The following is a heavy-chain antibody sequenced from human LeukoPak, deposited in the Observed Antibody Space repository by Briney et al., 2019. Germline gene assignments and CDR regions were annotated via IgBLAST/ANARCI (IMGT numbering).Heavy chain of an antibody. D-gene: IGHD6-13*01. CDR3: ARAQRIAAAGTGLSY. Sequence: ASVTVSCTASGYTFTGYYMHWVRQAPGQGLEWMGWINPNSGGTNYAQKFQGWVTMTRDTSISTAYMELSRLRSDDTAVYYCARAQRIAAAGTGLSYWGQGTLVTVSS. CDR2: INPNSGGT. V-gene: IGHV1-2*04. J-gene: IGHJ4*02. CDR1: GYTFTGYY.